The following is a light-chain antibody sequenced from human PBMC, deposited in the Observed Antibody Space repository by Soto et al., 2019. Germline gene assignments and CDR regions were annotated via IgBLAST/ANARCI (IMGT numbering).Light chain of an antibody. V-gene: IGLV1-44*01. Sequence: QSVLTQPPSASGTHGQRVTISCSGSSSNIGSNTVNWYQQLPGTAPKLLIYSSNQRPSGVPDRFSGSKSGTSASLAISGLQSEDEADYYCAAWDDSLNGYVFGTGTKVTVL. CDR1: SSNIGSNT. CDR3: AAWDDSLNGYV. CDR2: SSN. J-gene: IGLJ1*01.